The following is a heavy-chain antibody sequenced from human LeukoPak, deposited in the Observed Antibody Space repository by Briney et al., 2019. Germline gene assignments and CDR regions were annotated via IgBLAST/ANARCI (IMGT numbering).Heavy chain of an antibody. V-gene: IGHV1-24*01. D-gene: IGHD6-13*01. CDR2: LDPEDGET. Sequence: ASVKVSCKVSGYTLTELSMHWVRQAPGKGLEWMGGLDPEDGETIYAQKFQGRVTMTEDTSTDTAYMELSSLRSEDTAVYYCASFGLGSRPVHLDYWGQGTLVTVSS. J-gene: IGHJ4*02. CDR3: ASFGLGSRPVHLDY. CDR1: GYTLTELS.